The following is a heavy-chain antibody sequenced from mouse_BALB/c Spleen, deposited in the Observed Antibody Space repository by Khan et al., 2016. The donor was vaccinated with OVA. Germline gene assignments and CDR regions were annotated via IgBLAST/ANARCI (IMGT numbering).Heavy chain of an antibody. CDR3: ARSGYDFFAY. Sequence: QVQLKQSGAELVRPGSSMKLSCKASGYAFSNYWMNWVRQGPGEGLEGIGQNYPGDGNTNYNGTFKDKTTLTADKSSSKAYMQLSSLTSEDSGVYFCARSGYDFFAYWGQGTLVTVSA. J-gene: IGHJ3*01. V-gene: IGHV1-80*01. CDR2: NYPGDGNT. D-gene: IGHD2-14*01. CDR1: GYAFSNYW.